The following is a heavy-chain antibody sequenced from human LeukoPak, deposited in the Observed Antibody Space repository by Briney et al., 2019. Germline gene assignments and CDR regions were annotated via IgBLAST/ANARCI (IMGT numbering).Heavy chain of an antibody. CDR1: GFTFSSYA. J-gene: IGHJ4*02. D-gene: IGHD2-21*02. V-gene: IGHV3-21*05. CDR2: ISRTSSYI. CDR3: ARGRDSFD. Sequence: GGSLRLSCAASGFTFSSYAMSWVRQAPGKGLECISYISRTSSYIYYADSVKGRFTISRDDAKNSLYLQMNSLRAEDTAVYYCARGRDSFDWGQGTLVSVSS.